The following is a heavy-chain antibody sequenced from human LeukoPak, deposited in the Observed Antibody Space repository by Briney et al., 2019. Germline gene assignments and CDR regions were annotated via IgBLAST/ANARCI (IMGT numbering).Heavy chain of an antibody. V-gene: IGHV1-69*04. CDR1: GGTFSSYT. CDR2: IIPILGIA. CDR3: ARDRYCSSTSCYLDSGAFDP. D-gene: IGHD2-2*01. Sequence: SVKVSCKASGGTFSSYTISWVRQAPGQGLEWMGRIIPILGIANYAQKFQGRVTITADKSTSTAYTELSSLRSEDTAVYYCARDRYCSSTSCYLDSGAFDPWGQGTLVTVSS. J-gene: IGHJ5*02.